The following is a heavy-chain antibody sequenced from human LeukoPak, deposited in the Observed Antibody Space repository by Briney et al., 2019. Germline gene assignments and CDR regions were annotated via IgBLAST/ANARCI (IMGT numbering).Heavy chain of an antibody. V-gene: IGHV1-24*01. Sequence: GASVKVSCKVSGYTLTELSMHWVRQAPGKGLEWMGGFDPEDGETIYAQKFQGRVTMTEDTSTDTAYMELSSLRSEDTAVYYCATWWSSSGYYYESGYFDYWGQGTLVTVSS. D-gene: IGHD3-22*01. CDR3: ATWWSSSGYYYESGYFDY. CDR2: FDPEDGET. J-gene: IGHJ4*02. CDR1: GYTLTELS.